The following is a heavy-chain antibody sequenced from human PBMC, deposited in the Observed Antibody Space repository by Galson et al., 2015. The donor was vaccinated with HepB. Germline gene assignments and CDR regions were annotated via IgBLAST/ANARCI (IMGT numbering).Heavy chain of an antibody. CDR2: ISYDGSNK. Sequence: SLRLSCAASGFTVSSNYMSWVRQAPGKGLEWVAVISYDGSNKYYADSVKGRFTISRDNSKNTLYLQMNSLRAEDTAVYYCANSIAVAAAFDYWGQGTLVTVSS. D-gene: IGHD6-19*01. J-gene: IGHJ4*02. CDR3: ANSIAVAAAFDY. V-gene: IGHV3-30*18. CDR1: GFTVSSNY.